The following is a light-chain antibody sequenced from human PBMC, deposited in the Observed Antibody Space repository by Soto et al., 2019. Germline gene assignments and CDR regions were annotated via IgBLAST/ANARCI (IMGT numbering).Light chain of an antibody. V-gene: IGKV3-15*01. CDR2: RAS. Sequence: IVMTQSPATLSVSPGERATLSCRASQSINSNLAWYQQKPGQAPRLLMFRASIRATGFPARFSGSGSGTEFNITISSLQSEDSAVYYCQQRSNWPPITFGPGTKVDIK. CDR3: QQRSNWPPIT. CDR1: QSINSN. J-gene: IGKJ3*01.